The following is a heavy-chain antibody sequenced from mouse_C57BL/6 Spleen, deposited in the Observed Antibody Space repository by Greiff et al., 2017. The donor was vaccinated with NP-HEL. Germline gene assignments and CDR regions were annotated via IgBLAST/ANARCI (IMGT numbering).Heavy chain of an antibody. CDR1: GYSITSGYY. V-gene: IGHV3-6*01. Sequence: EVQLQESGPGLVKPSQSLSLTCSVTGYSITSGYYWNWIRQFPGNKLEWMGYISYDGSNKYNPSLKNRISITRDTSKNQFFLKLNSVTTEDTATYYCAREYDGYPYAMDYWGQGTSVTVSS. D-gene: IGHD2-3*01. CDR3: AREYDGYPYAMDY. J-gene: IGHJ4*01. CDR2: ISYDGSN.